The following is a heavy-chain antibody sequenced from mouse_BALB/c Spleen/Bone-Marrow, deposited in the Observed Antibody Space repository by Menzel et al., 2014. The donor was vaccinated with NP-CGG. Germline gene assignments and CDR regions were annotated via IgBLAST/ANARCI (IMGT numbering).Heavy chain of an antibody. D-gene: IGHD2-3*01. J-gene: IGHJ4*01. CDR3: ARALGDGYYYAMDY. V-gene: IGHV1-69*02. CDR1: GYTFTSYW. CDR2: IDPSDSET. Sequence: VQLQQSGAELVKPGAPVKLSCKASGYTFTSYWMNWVKQRPGRGLEWIGMIDPSDSETHYNQKFKDKATLTVDKSSSTAYIQLSSLTSEDSAVYYCARALGDGYYYAMDYWGQGTSVTVSS.